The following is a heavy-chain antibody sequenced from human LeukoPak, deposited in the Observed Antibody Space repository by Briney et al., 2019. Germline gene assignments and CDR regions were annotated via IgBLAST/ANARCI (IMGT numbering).Heavy chain of an antibody. CDR2: ISGSDEGT. CDR1: GFTFSNAW. CDR3: AKDHGWLAYT. D-gene: IGHD2-15*01. V-gene: IGHV3-23*01. Sequence: GGSLRLSCAASGFTFSNAWMSWVRQAPGKGLEWVAAISGSDEGTRYADSVKGRFTISRDNSKNTLYLQMNSLRAEDTAVYYCAKDHGWLAYTWGQGSLVSVSS. J-gene: IGHJ4*02.